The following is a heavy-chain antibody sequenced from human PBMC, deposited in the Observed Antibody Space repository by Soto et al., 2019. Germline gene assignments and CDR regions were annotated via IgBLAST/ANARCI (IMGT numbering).Heavy chain of an antibody. D-gene: IGHD4-17*01. J-gene: IGHJ4*02. Sequence: SLRLSCAASGFTFSDYYMRWIRQAPGKGLEWVSYISSSGSTIYYADSVKGRFTISRDNAKNSLYLQMNSLRAEDTAVYYCARDEDYERLDYWGQGTLVTVSS. V-gene: IGHV3-11*01. CDR1: GFTFSDYY. CDR3: ARDEDYERLDY. CDR2: ISSSGSTI.